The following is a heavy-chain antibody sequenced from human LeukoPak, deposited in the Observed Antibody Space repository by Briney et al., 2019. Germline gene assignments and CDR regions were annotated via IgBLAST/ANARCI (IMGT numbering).Heavy chain of an antibody. D-gene: IGHD4-17*01. CDR2: ISPYKGNT. V-gene: IGHV1-18*01. Sequence: ASVKVSCKASGYTFTNYGITWVRQATGQGLEWMGWISPYKGNTNYAQNLQGRVTITTDTSTSTAYLEVRSLRSDDTAVYYCATEGGWGPTDYGDNVYWGQGTLVTVSS. J-gene: IGHJ4*02. CDR1: GYTFTNYG. CDR3: ATEGGWGPTDYGDNVY.